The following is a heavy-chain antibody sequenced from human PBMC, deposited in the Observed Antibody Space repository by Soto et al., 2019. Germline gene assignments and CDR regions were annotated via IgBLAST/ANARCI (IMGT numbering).Heavy chain of an antibody. V-gene: IGHV3-23*01. CDR3: AWVSYSGHY. Sequence: EVQLLESGGGLVQPGGSLRLSCAASGFTFISRAMTWVRQAPGKGLEWVSTISGSGGRTYYADSVKGRFTISRDNAKNTLYLQMDSLRAEDTAVYYCAWVSYSGHYWGQGTLVTVSS. CDR1: GFTFISRA. J-gene: IGHJ4*02. CDR2: ISGSGGRT. D-gene: IGHD3-10*01.